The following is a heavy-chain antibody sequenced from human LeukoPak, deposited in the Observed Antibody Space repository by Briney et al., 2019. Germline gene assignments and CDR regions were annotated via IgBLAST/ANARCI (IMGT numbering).Heavy chain of an antibody. CDR2: IYTSGST. Sequence: SETLSLTCTVSGGSISSSSYYWSWIRQPPGKGLEWIGYIYTSGSTNYNPSLKSRVTISVDTSKNQFSLKLSSVTAADTAVYYCARGIAARPPDAFDIWGQGTMVTVSS. CDR3: ARGIAARPPDAFDI. V-gene: IGHV4-61*05. CDR1: GGSISSSSYY. D-gene: IGHD6-6*01. J-gene: IGHJ3*02.